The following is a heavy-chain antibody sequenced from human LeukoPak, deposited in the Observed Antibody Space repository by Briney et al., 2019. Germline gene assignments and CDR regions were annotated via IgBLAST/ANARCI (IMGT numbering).Heavy chain of an antibody. V-gene: IGHV3-21*01. CDR3: ARDLWFGESPSPFDI. CDR1: GFTFSSFN. D-gene: IGHD3-10*01. J-gene: IGHJ3*02. CDR2: ISSSSSYI. Sequence: GGSLRLSCAASGFTFSSFNMNWVRQAPGKGLEWVSSISSSSSYIYYADSVRGRFTISRDNAKNSLYLQMNSLRAEDTAVYYCARDLWFGESPSPFDIWGQGTMVTVSS.